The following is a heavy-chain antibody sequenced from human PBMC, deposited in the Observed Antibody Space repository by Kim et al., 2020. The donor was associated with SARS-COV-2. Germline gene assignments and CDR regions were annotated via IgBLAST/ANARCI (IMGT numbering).Heavy chain of an antibody. Sequence: SVKVSCKASGGTFSSYTISWVRQAPGQGLEWMGRIIPILGIANYAQKFQGRVTITADKSTSTAYMELSSLRSEDTAVYYCASFDVGSGRTKYYYYYGMDVWGQGTTVTVSS. CDR3: ASFDVGSGRTKYYYYYGMDV. CDR1: GGTFSSYT. D-gene: IGHD6-19*01. V-gene: IGHV1-69*02. J-gene: IGHJ6*02. CDR2: IIPILGIA.